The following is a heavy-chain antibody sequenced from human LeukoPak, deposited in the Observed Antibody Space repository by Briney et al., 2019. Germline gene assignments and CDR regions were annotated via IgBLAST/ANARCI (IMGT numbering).Heavy chain of an antibody. V-gene: IGHV4-34*01. D-gene: IGHD3-10*01. J-gene: IGHJ3*02. Sequence: SETLSLTCAVYGGSFSGYYWSWIRPPPGKGLEWIGEINHSGSTNYNPSLKSRATISVDTSKNQFSLKLSSVTAADTAVYYCARGGLLWFGERRTFDIWGQGTMVTVSS. CDR3: ARGGLLWFGERRTFDI. CDR2: INHSGST. CDR1: GGSFSGYY.